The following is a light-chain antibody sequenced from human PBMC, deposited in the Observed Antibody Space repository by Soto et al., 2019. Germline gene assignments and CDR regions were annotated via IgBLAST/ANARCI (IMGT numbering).Light chain of an antibody. J-gene: IGKJ1*01. CDR3: QQYRRYST. Sequence: DIQMTQSPSTLSASVGDRVAITCRASQSISAWLAWYQQKPGKAPNLLIYDVSTLDSGVPSRFSGSASGTEFTLTISSLESDDFATYYCQQYRRYSTFGQGTKVDIK. V-gene: IGKV1-5*01. CDR1: QSISAW. CDR2: DVS.